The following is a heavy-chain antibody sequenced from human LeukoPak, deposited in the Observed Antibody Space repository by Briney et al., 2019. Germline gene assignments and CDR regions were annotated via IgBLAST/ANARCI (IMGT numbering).Heavy chain of an antibody. D-gene: IGHD5-18*01. CDR1: GFTFSSYS. V-gene: IGHV3-21*01. Sequence: GGSLRLSCAASGFTFSSYSMNWVRQAPGKGLEWVSSISSSSSYIYYADSVKGRFTISRDNAKNSLYLQMNSLRAEDTAVYYCAREHVDTAKICYFDYWGQGTLVTVSS. CDR3: AREHVDTAKICYFDY. CDR2: ISSSSSYI. J-gene: IGHJ4*02.